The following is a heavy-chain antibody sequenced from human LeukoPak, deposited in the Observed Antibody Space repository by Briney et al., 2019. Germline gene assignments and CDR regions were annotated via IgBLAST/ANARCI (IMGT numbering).Heavy chain of an antibody. Sequence: SETLSLXCTVSGGSSSSYYWSWIRQPPGKGLEWIGYIYYSGSTNYNPSLKSRVTISVDTSKNQFSLKLSSVTAADTAVYYCARAHSSSWYGEYFDYWGQGTLVTVSS. D-gene: IGHD6-13*01. V-gene: IGHV4-59*01. CDR1: GGSSSSYY. CDR3: ARAHSSSWYGEYFDY. CDR2: IYYSGST. J-gene: IGHJ4*02.